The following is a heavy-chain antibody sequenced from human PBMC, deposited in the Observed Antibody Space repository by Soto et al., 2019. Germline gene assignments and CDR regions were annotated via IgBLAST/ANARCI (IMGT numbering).Heavy chain of an antibody. V-gene: IGHV3-30*18. D-gene: IGHD3-16*01. Sequence: HPGGSLRLSCAASGFTFSSYGMHWVRQAPGKGLEWVAVISYDGSNKYYADSVKGRFTISRDNSKNTLYLQMNSLRAEDTAVYYCAKLQEERLIQYDYWGQGTLVTVSS. CDR1: GFTFSSYG. CDR2: ISYDGSNK. CDR3: AKLQEERLIQYDY. J-gene: IGHJ4*02.